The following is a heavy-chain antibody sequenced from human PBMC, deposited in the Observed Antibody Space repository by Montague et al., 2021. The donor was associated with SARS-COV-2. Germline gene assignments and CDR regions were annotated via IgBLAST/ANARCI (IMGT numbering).Heavy chain of an antibody. CDR3: ARDQNYGMDV. V-gene: IGHV3-23*01. CDR1: GFTFSTYG. Sequence: SLRLSCAASGFTFSTYGMYWVRQPPGKGLEWVSEIHGRGDGTYYAGSVKGRFTISRDNSKNTLYLQMNSLRGEDTAVYYCARDQNYGMDVWGQGTTVIVSS. CDR2: IHGRGDGT. J-gene: IGHJ6*02.